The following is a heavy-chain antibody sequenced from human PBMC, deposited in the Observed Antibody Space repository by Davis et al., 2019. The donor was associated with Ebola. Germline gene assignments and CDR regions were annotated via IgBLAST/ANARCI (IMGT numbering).Heavy chain of an antibody. CDR3: ARETGTIGGMDV. J-gene: IGHJ6*02. V-gene: IGHV4-4*07. CDR2: IYTSGST. D-gene: IGHD1-1*01. Sequence: PGGSLRLSCTVSGGSISSYYWSWIRQPAGKGLEWIGRIYTSGSTNYNPSLKSRVTMSVDTSKNQFSLKLSSVTAADTAVYYCARETGTIGGMDVWGQGTTVTVSS. CDR1: GGSISSYY.